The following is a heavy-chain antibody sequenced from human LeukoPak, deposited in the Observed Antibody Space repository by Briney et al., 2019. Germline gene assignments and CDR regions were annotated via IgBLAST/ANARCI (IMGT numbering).Heavy chain of an antibody. CDR2: IYYSGST. D-gene: IGHD2-15*01. CDR3: ARRPAGYCSGGSCFN. Sequence: SETLSLICTVSGGSISSSSYYWGWIRQPPGTGLEWIGSIYYSGSTYYNPSLKSRVTISVDTSKNQFSLKLSSVTAADTAVYYCARRPAGYCSGGSCFNWGQGTLVTVSS. CDR1: GGSISSSSYY. V-gene: IGHV4-39*01. J-gene: IGHJ4*02.